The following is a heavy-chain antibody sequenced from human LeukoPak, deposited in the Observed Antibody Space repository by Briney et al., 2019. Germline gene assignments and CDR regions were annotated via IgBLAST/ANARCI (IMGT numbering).Heavy chain of an antibody. CDR3: AKGLRAVDAYNYYFDY. D-gene: IGHD5-24*01. Sequence: PGGSLRLSCAASGFTFSSYAMSWVRQAPGKGLERVSAVSGSGSSTYYADSVKGRFTISRDNSKNTLYLQMNSLRAEDTAVYYCAKGLRAVDAYNYYFDYWGQGTLVTVSS. J-gene: IGHJ4*02. CDR2: VSGSGSST. V-gene: IGHV3-23*01. CDR1: GFTFSSYA.